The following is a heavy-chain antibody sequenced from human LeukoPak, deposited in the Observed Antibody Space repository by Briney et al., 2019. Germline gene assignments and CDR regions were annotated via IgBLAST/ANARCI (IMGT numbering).Heavy chain of an antibody. CDR3: ARTEPFHTYYYDSSGIPDY. CDR1: GGSISSYY. V-gene: IGHV4-59*04. D-gene: IGHD3-22*01. Sequence: SETLSLTCTVSGGSISSYYWSWIRQPPGKGLEWIGYIYYSGSTYYNPSLKSRVTISVDTSKNQFSLKLSSVTAADTAVYYCARTEPFHTYYYDSSGIPDYWGQGTLVTVSS. J-gene: IGHJ4*02. CDR2: IYYSGST.